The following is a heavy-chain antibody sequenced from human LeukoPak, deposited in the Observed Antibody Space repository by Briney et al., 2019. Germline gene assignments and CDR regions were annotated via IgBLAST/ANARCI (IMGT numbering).Heavy chain of an antibody. V-gene: IGHV3-23*01. CDR3: AKRSAARGGYFDQ. J-gene: IGHJ4*02. CDR2: LSITGSPT. D-gene: IGHD2-2*01. CDR1: GFTFSNYA. Sequence: GGSLRLSCAASGFTFSNYAMGWVRQTPGKGLEWVSALSITGSPTYYADSVRGRFTISRDDTQGTLYLQMNSLRVEDTALYYCAKRSAARGGYFDQWGQGTLVTVSP.